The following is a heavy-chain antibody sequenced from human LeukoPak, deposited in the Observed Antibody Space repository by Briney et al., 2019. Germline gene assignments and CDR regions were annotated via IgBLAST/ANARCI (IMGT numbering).Heavy chain of an antibody. CDR2: IYTSGST. J-gene: IGHJ4*02. CDR3: ARGRGMIDWNYVKPPLFDY. CDR1: GGSISSYY. D-gene: IGHD1-7*01. V-gene: IGHV4-4*07. Sequence: SETLSLTCTVSGGSISSYYWSWIRQPAGKGLEWIGRIYTSGSTNYNPSLKSRVTISVDKSKNQFSLKLSSVTAADTAVYYCARGRGMIDWNYVKPPLFDYWGQGTLVTVSS.